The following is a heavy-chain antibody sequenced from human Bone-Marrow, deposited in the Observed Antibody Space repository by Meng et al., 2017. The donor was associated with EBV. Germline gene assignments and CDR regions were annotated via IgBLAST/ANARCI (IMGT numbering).Heavy chain of an antibody. CDR1: GGSISSSNW. V-gene: IGHV4-4*02. CDR2: IYHSGST. D-gene: IGHD2/OR15-2a*01. CDR3: ARDCPKYPGCNWFDP. Sequence: QGPLQESGPGLVKPSGTLSLTFAVFGGSISSSNWWSWVRQPPGKGLEWIGEIYHSGSTNYNPSLKSRVTISVDKSKNQFSLKLSSVTAADTAVYYCARDCPKYPGCNWFDPWGQGTLVTVS. J-gene: IGHJ5*02.